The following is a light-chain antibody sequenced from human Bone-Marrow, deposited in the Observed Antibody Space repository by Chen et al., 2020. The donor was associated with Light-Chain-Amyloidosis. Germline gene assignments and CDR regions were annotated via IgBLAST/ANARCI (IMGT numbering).Light chain of an antibody. CDR3: QSADSSGTYEVI. CDR1: DLPTKY. CDR2: RDT. J-gene: IGLJ2*01. Sequence: SYELTQPPSVPVSSGQTARLTCSGDDLPTKYAYWYQQKTGQAPVLVIYRDTERPSGISERFSGSSSGTTATLTISGVQAEDDADYHCQSADSSGTYEVIFGGGTKLTVL. V-gene: IGLV3-25*03.